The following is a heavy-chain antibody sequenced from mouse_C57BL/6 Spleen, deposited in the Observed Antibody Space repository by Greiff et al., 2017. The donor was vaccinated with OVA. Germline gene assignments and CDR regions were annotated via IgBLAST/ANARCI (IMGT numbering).Heavy chain of an antibody. D-gene: IGHD2-4*01. CDR3: ARRGYDYDLDY. CDR1: GFTFSDYY. CDR2: ISNGGGST. Sequence: EVHLVESGGGLVPPGGSLKLSCAASGFTFSDYYMYWVRQTPEKRLAWVAYISNGGGSTYYPDTVKGRVTISRDNAKNTLYLQMSRLKSEDTAMYYCARRGYDYDLDYWGQGTTLTVSS. J-gene: IGHJ2*01. V-gene: IGHV5-12*01.